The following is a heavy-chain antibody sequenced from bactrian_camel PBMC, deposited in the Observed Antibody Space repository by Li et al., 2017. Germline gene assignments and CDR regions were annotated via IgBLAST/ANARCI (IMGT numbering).Heavy chain of an antibody. D-gene: IGHD2*01. CDR3: AAEYGDYSGAYYFA. CDR2: IFGPDTA. V-gene: IGHV3S6*01. Sequence: HVQLVESGGGLVQPGGSLRLSCAASGYTFSTCGMAWYRQAPGKERELVSRIFGPDTAFYVDSVKGRFTISRDYAKNTLYLRMNSLKTEDTAMYYCAAEYGDYSGAYYFAGGQGTQVTVS. CDR1: GYTFSTCG. J-gene: IGHJ4*01.